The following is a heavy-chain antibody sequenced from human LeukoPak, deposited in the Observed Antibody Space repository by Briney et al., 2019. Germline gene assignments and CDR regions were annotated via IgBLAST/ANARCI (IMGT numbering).Heavy chain of an antibody. CDR3: ARSLRNAFDI. D-gene: IGHD3-3*01. V-gene: IGHV3-48*01. Sequence: GGTLRLSCAASGFTFSSYSMNWVRQAPGKGLEWVSYIRSSSSTIYYADSVKGRFTISTDNANNSLYLQMNSLRAEDTAVYYCARSLRNAFDIWGQGTMVTVSS. CDR2: IRSSSSTI. CDR1: GFTFSSYS. J-gene: IGHJ3*02.